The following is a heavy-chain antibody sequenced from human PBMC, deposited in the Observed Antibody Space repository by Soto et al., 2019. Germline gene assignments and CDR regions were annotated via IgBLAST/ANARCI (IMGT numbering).Heavy chain of an antibody. CDR1: ALTASKNY. J-gene: IGHJ6*02. Sequence: EVQLVESGGGLVQPGGSLRLSCAGSALTASKNYMSWFRQPPGKGLEWVSVIYSGGTTYYADSVKDRFSISRDNSKSTLYLQMDNLRAGDTAVYYCARWGSGSDWDYYGMDVWGQGTTVTVSS. CDR3: ARWGSGSDWDYYGMDV. V-gene: IGHV3-66*01. CDR2: IYSGGTT. D-gene: IGHD3-10*01.